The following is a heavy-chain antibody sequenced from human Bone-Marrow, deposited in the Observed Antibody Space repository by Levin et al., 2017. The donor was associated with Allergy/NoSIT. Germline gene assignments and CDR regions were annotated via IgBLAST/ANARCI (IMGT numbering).Heavy chain of an antibody. CDR3: ARGPGGVDTAMVISVHFDY. D-gene: IGHD5-18*01. CDR2: INHSGST. CDR1: GGSFSGYY. J-gene: IGHJ4*02. Sequence: ETLSLTCAVYGGSFSGYYWSWIRQPPGKGLEWIGEINHSGSTNYNPSLKSRVTISVDTSKNQFSLKLSSVTAADTAVYYCARGPGGVDTAMVISVHFDYWGQGTLVTVSS. V-gene: IGHV4-34*01.